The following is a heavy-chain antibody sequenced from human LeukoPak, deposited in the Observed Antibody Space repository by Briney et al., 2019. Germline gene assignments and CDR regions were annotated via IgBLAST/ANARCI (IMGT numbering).Heavy chain of an antibody. CDR2: IYYSGST. D-gene: IGHD3-9*01. CDR3: ASAPNLPYYDILTGYRY. CDR1: GGSISSGGYY. Sequence: KPSETPSLTCTVSGGSISSGGYYWSWIRQHPGKGLEWIGYIYYSGSTYYNPSLKSRVTISVDTSKNQFSLKLSSVTAADTAVYYCASAPNLPYYDILTGYRYWGQGTLVTVSS. J-gene: IGHJ4*02. V-gene: IGHV4-31*03.